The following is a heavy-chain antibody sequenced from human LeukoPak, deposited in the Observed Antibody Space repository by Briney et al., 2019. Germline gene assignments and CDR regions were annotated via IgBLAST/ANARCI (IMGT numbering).Heavy chain of an antibody. V-gene: IGHV1-24*01. CDR1: GYTLTELS. D-gene: IGHD1-1*01. CDR2: FDPGDAET. Sequence: ASVKVSCKVSGYTLTELSMHWMRQAPGKGLEWMGNFDPGDAETIYAQKFQGRLTMTEDRSTDTAYLELSSLRSEDTAVYYCATGKRSNDAFDIWGQGTLVTVSS. CDR3: ATGKRSNDAFDI. J-gene: IGHJ3*02.